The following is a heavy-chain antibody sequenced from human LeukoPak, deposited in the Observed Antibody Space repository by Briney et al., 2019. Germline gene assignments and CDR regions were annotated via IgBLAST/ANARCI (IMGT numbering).Heavy chain of an antibody. Sequence: SETLSLTCAVYGGSFSGYYWSWIRQPPGKGLGWIGEINHGGSTNCNPSLKSRVTISIDTSKNQFSLKLNSVTAADTAVYYCARGRDGYNNYWGQGTLVTVSS. CDR1: GGSFSGYY. J-gene: IGHJ4*02. D-gene: IGHD5-24*01. CDR2: INHGGST. V-gene: IGHV4-34*01. CDR3: ARGRDGYNNY.